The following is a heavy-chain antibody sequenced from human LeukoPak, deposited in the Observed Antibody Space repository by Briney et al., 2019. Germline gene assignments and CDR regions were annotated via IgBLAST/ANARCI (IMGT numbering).Heavy chain of an antibody. CDR1: GYTFTGFG. Sequence: AASVKVSCKASGYTFTGFGISWVRQAPGQGLEWMGWISAYNGNTNYAQKLQGRVTMTTDTSTNTAYMELRSLRSDDTAVYYCARLLDPGLDYWGQGTLVTVSS. V-gene: IGHV1-18*01. CDR2: ISAYNGNT. CDR3: ARLLDPGLDY. J-gene: IGHJ4*02. D-gene: IGHD3/OR15-3a*01.